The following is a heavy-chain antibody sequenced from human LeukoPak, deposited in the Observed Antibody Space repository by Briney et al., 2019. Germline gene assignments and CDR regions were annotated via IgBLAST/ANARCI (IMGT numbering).Heavy chain of an antibody. CDR1: GFTFTSYA. J-gene: IGHJ4*02. Sequence: GGSLRLSCAASGFTFTSYAMSWVRQAPGKGLEWVSGISSDGGSTYYADSVKGRFTISRDNSKNMLYLQMNSLRAEDTAVYHCAKDYSSGWFSFFDYWGQGTLVTVSS. D-gene: IGHD6-19*01. V-gene: IGHV3-23*01. CDR2: ISSDGGST. CDR3: AKDYSSGWFSFFDY.